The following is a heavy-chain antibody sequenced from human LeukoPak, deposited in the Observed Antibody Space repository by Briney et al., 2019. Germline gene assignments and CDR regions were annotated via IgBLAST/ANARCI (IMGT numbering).Heavy chain of an antibody. CDR2: INTNTGNP. CDR1: GYTFTSYG. CDR3: ARGLSVLNWNDLSRISGY. D-gene: IGHD1-1*01. Sequence: ASVKVSCKASGYTFTSYGISWVRQAPGQGLVWMGWINTNTGNPTYAQGFTGRFVFSLDTSVSTAYLQISSLKAEDTAVYYCARGLSVLNWNDLSRISGYWGQGTLVTVSS. J-gene: IGHJ4*02. V-gene: IGHV7-4-1*02.